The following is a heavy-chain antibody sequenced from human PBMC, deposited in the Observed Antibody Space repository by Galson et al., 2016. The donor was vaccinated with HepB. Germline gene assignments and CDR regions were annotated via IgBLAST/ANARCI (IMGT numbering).Heavy chain of an antibody. D-gene: IGHD2-2*02. CDR2: IFPADSDT. V-gene: IGHV5-51*01. CDR3: ARLTKQSCSSISCHRHFDY. CDR1: GYTFTNYW. J-gene: IGHJ4*02. Sequence: QSGAEVKKPGESLKISCRGSGYTFTNYWIAWVRQMPGKGLEWMGTIFPADSDTSYSPSFQGQVTISADKSINTAYLQWSSLRAADTAMYYCARLTKQSCSSISCHRHFDYWGQGALVTVSS.